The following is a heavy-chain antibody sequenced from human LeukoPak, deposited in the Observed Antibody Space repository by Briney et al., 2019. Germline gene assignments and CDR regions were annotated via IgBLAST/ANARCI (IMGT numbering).Heavy chain of an antibody. CDR1: GGSIRSYY. Sequence: SETLSLTCTVSGGSIRSYYWSWIRQPAGKRLEWIGRIYTSGSTNYNPSLKSRVTMSVDTSKNQFSLKLSSVTAADTAVYYCARDGSYYGSGSDNYWGQGTLVTVSS. CDR3: ARDGSYYGSGSDNY. CDR2: IYTSGST. J-gene: IGHJ4*02. V-gene: IGHV4-4*07. D-gene: IGHD3-10*01.